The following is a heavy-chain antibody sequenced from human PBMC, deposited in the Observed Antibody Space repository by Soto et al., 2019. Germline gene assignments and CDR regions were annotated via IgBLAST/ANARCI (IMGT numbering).Heavy chain of an antibody. J-gene: IGHJ6*02. V-gene: IGHV3-7*05. CDR1: GFTFSSYW. CDR3: ARYAYGDYYYYYGMDV. CDR2: IKQDGSEK. D-gene: IGHD4-17*01. Sequence: EVQLVESGGGLVQPGGSLRLSCAASGFTFSSYWMSWVRQAPGKGLEWVANIKQDGSEKYYVDSVKGRFTISRDNAKNSLYLQMNSLRAEDTAVYYCARYAYGDYYYYYGMDVWGQGTTVTVSS.